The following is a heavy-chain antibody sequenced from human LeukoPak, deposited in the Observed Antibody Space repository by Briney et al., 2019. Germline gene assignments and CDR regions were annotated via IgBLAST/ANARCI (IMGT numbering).Heavy chain of an antibody. CDR3: AREEVGSSWYNYYYGMDV. CDR2: IIPILGMA. CDR1: GGTFSSYA. V-gene: IGHV1-69*04. J-gene: IGHJ6*02. D-gene: IGHD6-13*01. Sequence: SVKVSCKASGGTFSSYAISWVRQAPGQGLEWMGRIIPILGMANYAQKFQGRVTITADKSTSTAYMELSSLRSEDTAVYYCAREEVGSSWYNYYYGMDVWGQGTTVTVSS.